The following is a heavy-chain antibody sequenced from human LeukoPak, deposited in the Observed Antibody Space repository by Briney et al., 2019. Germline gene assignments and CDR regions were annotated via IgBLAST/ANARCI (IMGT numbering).Heavy chain of an antibody. Sequence: GASVKVSCKVSGYTLTELSMHWVRQAPGKGLEWMGGFDPEDGETIYAQKFQGRVTMTEDTSTDTAYMELSSLRSEDTAMYYCATDRGVYDYVWGSYRRWGQGTLVTVSS. CDR1: GYTLTELS. V-gene: IGHV1-24*01. CDR2: FDPEDGET. J-gene: IGHJ4*02. D-gene: IGHD3-16*02. CDR3: ATDRGVYDYVWGSYRR.